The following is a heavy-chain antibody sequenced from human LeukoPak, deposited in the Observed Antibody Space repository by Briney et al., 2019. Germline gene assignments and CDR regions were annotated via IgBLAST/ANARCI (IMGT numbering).Heavy chain of an antibody. J-gene: IGHJ6*04. CDR2: IKQDGSEK. D-gene: IGHD3-10*02. CDR3: AELGITMIGGV. CDR1: GLTFSNYW. V-gene: IGHV3-7*01. Sequence: GGSLRLSCVASGLTFSNYWMSWVRQAPGKGLGWVANIKQDGSEKYYVDSVKGRFTISRDNAKNSLYLQMNSLRAEDTAVYYCAELGITMIGGVWGKGTTVTISS.